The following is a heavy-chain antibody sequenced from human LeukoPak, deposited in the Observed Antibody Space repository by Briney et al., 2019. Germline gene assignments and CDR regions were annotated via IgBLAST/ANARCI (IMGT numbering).Heavy chain of an antibody. Sequence: PSEILSLTCAVYGGSFSGYYWSWIRQPPGKGLGWIGEINHSGSTNYNPSLKSRVTISVDTSKNQFSLKLSSVTAADTAVYYCVGSMVRGVIRSNWFDPWGQGTLVTVSS. D-gene: IGHD3-10*01. J-gene: IGHJ5*02. CDR1: GGSFSGYY. CDR2: INHSGST. CDR3: VGSMVRGVIRSNWFDP. V-gene: IGHV4-34*01.